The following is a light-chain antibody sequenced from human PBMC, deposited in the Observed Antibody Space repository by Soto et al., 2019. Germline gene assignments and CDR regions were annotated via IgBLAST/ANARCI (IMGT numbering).Light chain of an antibody. Sequence: DIQMTQSPSTLSASVGDRVTITCRASQSVNKWLAWFQQKPGKVPKLLIFDASTLQTGVPSRFGGGGSGTEFTLTISGLQPDDFATYYCQQSYITPLTFGGGTKVEI. CDR1: QSVNKW. CDR3: QQSYITPLT. J-gene: IGKJ4*01. V-gene: IGKV1-5*01. CDR2: DAS.